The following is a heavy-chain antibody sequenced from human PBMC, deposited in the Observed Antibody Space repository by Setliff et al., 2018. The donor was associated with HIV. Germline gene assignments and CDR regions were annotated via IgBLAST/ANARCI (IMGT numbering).Heavy chain of an antibody. V-gene: IGHV4-39*01. CDR1: GGSISSSSYY. J-gene: IGHJ4*02. CDR2: IYYSGST. D-gene: IGHD3-10*01. CDR3: ARSLFGEVY. Sequence: SETLSLTCTVSGGSISSSSYYWGWIRQPPGKGLEWIGSIYYSGSTYYNPSLKSRVTISVDTSKNQFSLKLSSVTAADTAVYYCARSLFGEVYWGQGTLVTVSS.